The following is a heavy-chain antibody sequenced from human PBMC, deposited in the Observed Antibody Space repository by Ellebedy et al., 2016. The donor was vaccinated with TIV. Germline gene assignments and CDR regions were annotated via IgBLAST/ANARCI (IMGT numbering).Heavy chain of an antibody. V-gene: IGHV1-46*01. CDR3: TRTCEIATANANWFDP. Sequence: AASVKVSCKASGYTFTSYYMHWVRQAPGQGLEWMGIINPSGGSTSYAQKFQGRVTMTRDKSTGTVHMELSSLRSEATAVYDCTRTCEIATANANWFDPWGQGTLVTVSS. CDR1: GYTFTSYY. D-gene: IGHD6-25*01. J-gene: IGHJ5*02. CDR2: INPSGGST.